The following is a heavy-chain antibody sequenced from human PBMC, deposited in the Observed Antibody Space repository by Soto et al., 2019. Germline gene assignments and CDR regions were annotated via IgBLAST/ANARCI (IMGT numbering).Heavy chain of an antibody. J-gene: IGHJ4*02. CDR2: ISGSGGST. D-gene: IGHD1-26*01. Sequence: GGSLRLSCAASGFTFSSYAMSWVRQAPGKGLEWVSAISGSGGSTYYADSVKGRFTISRDNSKNTLYLQMNSLRAEDTAVYYCAKEAHFGELLIAAYFDYWGQGTLVTVSS. V-gene: IGHV3-23*01. CDR3: AKEAHFGELLIAAYFDY. CDR1: GFTFSSYA.